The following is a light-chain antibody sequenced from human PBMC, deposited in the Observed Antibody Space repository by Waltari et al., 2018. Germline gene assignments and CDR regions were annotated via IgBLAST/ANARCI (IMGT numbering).Light chain of an antibody. CDR1: RSFSSH. CDR2: GTS. V-gene: IGKV3-15*01. Sequence: EIVMTQSPATLSVSPGARVTLSCRASRSFSSHLAWYQQKPGQAPRLLISGTSTRATGIPARFSGSGSGTECTLTISSLQSEDFAVYYCQQYNNWPYTFGQGTKREI. CDR3: QQYNNWPYT. J-gene: IGKJ2*01.